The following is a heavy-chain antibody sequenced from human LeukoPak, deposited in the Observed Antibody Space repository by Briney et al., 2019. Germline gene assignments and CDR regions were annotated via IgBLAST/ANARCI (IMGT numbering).Heavy chain of an antibody. V-gene: IGHV4-30-2*06. Sequence: PSETLSLTCAVSGGSISSGGFSWSWIRQSPGKGLEYIGYLYQGGSTYYNPSLSSRVTISGDRSKNHFFLTLTSVTAADTAVYYCTRGGTGYDSDYWGQGTLVTVSS. CDR2: LYQGGST. J-gene: IGHJ4*02. D-gene: IGHD5-12*01. CDR3: TRGGTGYDSDY. CDR1: GGSISSGGFS.